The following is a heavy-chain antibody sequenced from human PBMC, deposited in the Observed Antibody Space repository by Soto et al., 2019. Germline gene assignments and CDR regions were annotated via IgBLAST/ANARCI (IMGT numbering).Heavy chain of an antibody. V-gene: IGHV1-18*01. CDR2: ISAYNGNT. J-gene: IGHJ5*02. CDR1: GYTFTSYG. Sequence: ASVKVSCKASGYTFTSYGISWVRQAPGQGLEWMGWISAYNGNTNYAQKLQGRVTMTTDTSTSTAYMELRSLRSDDTAVYYCAGSHKLGYYYDSSGYDLDPWGQGTLVTVSS. D-gene: IGHD3-22*01. CDR3: AGSHKLGYYYDSSGYDLDP.